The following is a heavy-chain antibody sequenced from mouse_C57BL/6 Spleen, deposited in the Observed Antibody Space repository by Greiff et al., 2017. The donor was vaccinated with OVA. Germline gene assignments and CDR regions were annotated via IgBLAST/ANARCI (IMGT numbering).Heavy chain of an antibody. CDR1: GYSITSGYY. Sequence: DVQLQESGPGLVKPSQSLSLTCSVTGYSITSGYYWNWIRQFPGNKLEWMGYISYDGSNNYNPSLKNRISITRDTSKNQFFLKLNSVTTEDTATYYCARMANYVYFDYWGQGTTLTVSS. CDR3: ARMANYVYFDY. D-gene: IGHD2-4*01. CDR2: ISYDGSN. J-gene: IGHJ2*01. V-gene: IGHV3-6*01.